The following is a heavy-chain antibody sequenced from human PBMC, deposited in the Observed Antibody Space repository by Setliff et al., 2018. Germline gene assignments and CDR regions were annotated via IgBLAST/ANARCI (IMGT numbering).Heavy chain of an antibody. Sequence: SETLSLTCTVSGDSISPYYWNWIRQSPGKGLEWIGYIYSSGTTDYNPSLKSRVTISLDSSRKQFSLEMTSLSAADTAKYYCARARWSGGYYSGDKYYMDVWGKGTTVTVSS. CDR2: IYSSGTT. CDR3: ARARWSGGYYSGDKYYMDV. J-gene: IGHJ6*03. CDR1: GDSISPYY. V-gene: IGHV4-59*08. D-gene: IGHD3-22*01.